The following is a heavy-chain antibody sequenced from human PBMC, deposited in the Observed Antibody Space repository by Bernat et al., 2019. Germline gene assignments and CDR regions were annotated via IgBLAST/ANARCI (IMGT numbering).Heavy chain of an antibody. CDR3: ASSTYYNGSGGYTGGFFDI. CDR2: IYYSGTT. D-gene: IGHD3-22*01. V-gene: IGHV4-39*01. Sequence: QLQLQESGPGLVKPSETLSLTCPVSGGSISSSSYYWGWIRQPPGKGLEWIGSIYYSGTTYYNPSHTSRVTISVDTSKRQCSLKLSSVTAADTAVYYWASSTYYNGSGGYTGGFFDIWGRGTMVTISS. J-gene: IGHJ3*02. CDR1: GGSISSSSYY.